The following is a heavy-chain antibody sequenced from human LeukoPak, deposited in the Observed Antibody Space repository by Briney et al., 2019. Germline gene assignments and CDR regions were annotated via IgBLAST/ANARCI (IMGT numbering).Heavy chain of an antibody. J-gene: IGHJ4*02. CDR2: ISAYNGNT. Sequence: ASVKVSCKASGYTFTSYGISWVRQAPGQGLEWMGWISAYNGNTNYAQKLQGRVTMTTDTSTSTAYMELRSLRSDDTAVYYCARYYYDFWSGYPSFDYWGQGTLVTVSS. D-gene: IGHD3-3*01. V-gene: IGHV1-18*01. CDR3: ARYYYDFWSGYPSFDY. CDR1: GYTFTSYG.